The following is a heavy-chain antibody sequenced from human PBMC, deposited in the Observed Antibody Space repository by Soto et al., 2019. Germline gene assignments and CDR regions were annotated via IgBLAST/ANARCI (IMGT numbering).Heavy chain of an antibody. CDR2: ISAYNGNT. V-gene: IGHV1-18*01. CDR3: ARESEQKDIVVVPAAMPQSYYYYYMDV. D-gene: IGHD2-2*01. J-gene: IGHJ6*03. CDR1: GYTFTSYG. Sequence: ASVKVSCKASGYTFTSYGISWVRQAPGQGLEWMGWISAYNGNTNYAQKLQGRVTMTTDTSTSTAYMELRSLRSDDTAMYYCARESEQKDIVVVPAAMPQSYYYYYMDVWGKGTTVTVSS.